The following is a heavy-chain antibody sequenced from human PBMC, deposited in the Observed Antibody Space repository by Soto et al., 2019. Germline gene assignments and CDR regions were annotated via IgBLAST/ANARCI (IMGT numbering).Heavy chain of an antibody. CDR3: TGQSVAGAIDY. V-gene: IGHV6-1*01. J-gene: IGHJ4*02. D-gene: IGHD6-19*01. CDR2: TYYRSKWYN. Sequence: SQTRSLPCAISGYSVSSNSAAWHLIRQSPSRGLEWLGRTYYRSKWYNGYSVSVKSRITINPDTSKNQFSLQLNSVSPEDTAVYYCTGQSVAGAIDYWGQGTPVTVSS. CDR1: GYSVSSNSAA.